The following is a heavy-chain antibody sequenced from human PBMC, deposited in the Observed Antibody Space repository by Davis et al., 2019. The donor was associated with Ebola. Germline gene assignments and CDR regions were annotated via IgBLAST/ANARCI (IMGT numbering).Heavy chain of an antibody. V-gene: IGHV3-30*02. CDR3: AKDASYGFDI. CDR1: GFTFSSYA. CDR2: IRNDGGSK. J-gene: IGHJ3*02. Sequence: PGGSLRLSCAASGFTFSSYAMHWVRQAPGKGLEWVAFIRNDGGSKYYGDSVKGRFTISRDNSKNTLYLQMNSLRAEDTAVYYCAKDASYGFDIWGQGTMVTVSS.